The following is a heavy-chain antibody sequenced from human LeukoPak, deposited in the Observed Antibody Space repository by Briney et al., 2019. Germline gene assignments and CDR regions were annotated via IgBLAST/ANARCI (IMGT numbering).Heavy chain of an antibody. V-gene: IGHV4-59*08. CDR1: GGSIGGYY. CDR3: ARMALAGSYSLEY. Sequence: NPSETLSLTCTVSGGSIGGYYWNWIRQPPGKGLEWIGYKYDSGSTNYNASLKSRVTISVDTSKSQVSLKLTSVSAADTAVYYCARMALAGSYSLEYWGQGALVTVSS. D-gene: IGHD3-10*01. J-gene: IGHJ4*02. CDR2: KYDSGST.